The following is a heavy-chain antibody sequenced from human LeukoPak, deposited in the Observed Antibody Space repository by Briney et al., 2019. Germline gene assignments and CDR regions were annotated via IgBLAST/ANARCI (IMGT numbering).Heavy chain of an antibody. CDR3: AKEGIAVAGTTGTEGWFDP. V-gene: IGHV3-7*01. J-gene: IGHJ5*02. CDR2: INQDGSEK. Sequence: GGSLRLSCGASGFTFDDYWMSWVRQAPGQGLEWVANINQDGSEKYYLDSVKGRFTISRDNSKNTLYLQMNSLRAEDTAVYYCAKEGIAVAGTTGTEGWFDPWGQGTLVTVSS. CDR1: GFTFDDYW. D-gene: IGHD6-19*01.